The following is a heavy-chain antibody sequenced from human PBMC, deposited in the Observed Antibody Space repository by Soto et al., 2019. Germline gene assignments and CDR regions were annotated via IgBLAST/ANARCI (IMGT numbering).Heavy chain of an antibody. CDR3: ASTPTAMVVGAAFDI. D-gene: IGHD5-18*01. CDR2: INHSGST. Sequence: PSETLSLNCTVSGGSINSGDYSWTWIRQPPGKGLEWIGEINHSGSTYYNPSLKSRVTISVDTSKNQFSLKLSSVTAADTAVYYCASTPTAMVVGAAFDIWGQGTMVTVSS. V-gene: IGHV4-30-2*01. CDR1: GGSINSGDYS. J-gene: IGHJ3*02.